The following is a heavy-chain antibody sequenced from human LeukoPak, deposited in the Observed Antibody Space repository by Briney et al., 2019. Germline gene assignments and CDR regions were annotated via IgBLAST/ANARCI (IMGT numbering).Heavy chain of an antibody. J-gene: IGHJ5*02. D-gene: IGHD6-19*01. CDR3: ARDYIAVGVAGPPGGNWFGP. CDR2: IWNDGSRK. V-gene: IGHV3-33*01. Sequence: GGSLRLSCAASGFTFSRHGMHWVRQAPGKGLEWVAVIWNDGSRKYYADSVKGRFTISRDNYKSMLYLQMDSLRDEDTALYYWARDYIAVGVAGPPGGNWFGPRGPGALVTVSS. CDR1: GFTFSRHG.